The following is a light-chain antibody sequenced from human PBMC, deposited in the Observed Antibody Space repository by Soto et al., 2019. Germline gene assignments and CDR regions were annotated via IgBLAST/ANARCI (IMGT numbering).Light chain of an antibody. V-gene: IGKV3-20*01. J-gene: IGKJ4*01. CDR1: QSVRNNY. CDR3: QQFSSYPLT. CDR2: DAS. Sequence: DIVLTQSPGTLSLSPGERATLSCRASQSVRNNYLAWYQQKPGQAPRLLIYDASSRATGIPGRFSGGGSGTDFTLTISRLEPEDFAVYYCQQFSSYPLTFGGGTKVDIK.